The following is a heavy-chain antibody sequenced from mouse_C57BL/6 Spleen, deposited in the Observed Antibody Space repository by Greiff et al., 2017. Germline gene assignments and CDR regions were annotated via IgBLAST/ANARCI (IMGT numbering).Heavy chain of an antibody. CDR3: ARWGMDY. CDR2: IDPSDSYT. Sequence: QVQLQQPGAELVMPGASVKLSCKASGYTFTSYWMHWVKQRPGQGLEWIGEIDPSDSYTNYNQKFKGKSTLTVYKSSSTAYMQLSSLTSKNSAVYYCARWGMDYWGQGTSVTVSS. CDR1: GYTFTSYW. J-gene: IGHJ4*01. V-gene: IGHV1-69*01.